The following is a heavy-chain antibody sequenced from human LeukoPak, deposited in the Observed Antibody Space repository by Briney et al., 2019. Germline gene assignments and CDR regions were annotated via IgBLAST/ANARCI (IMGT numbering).Heavy chain of an antibody. CDR1: AYTCTSYD. Sequence: GASVKVSCKASAYTCTSYDINWVRQATGQGLEWMGWMNPNSGNTGYAQKFQGRVTMTRNTSISTAYMELSSLRSEDTAVYYCARGRSSGPQFDPWGQGTLVTVSS. J-gene: IGHJ5*02. V-gene: IGHV1-8*01. D-gene: IGHD6-19*01. CDR2: MNPNSGNT. CDR3: ARGRSSGPQFDP.